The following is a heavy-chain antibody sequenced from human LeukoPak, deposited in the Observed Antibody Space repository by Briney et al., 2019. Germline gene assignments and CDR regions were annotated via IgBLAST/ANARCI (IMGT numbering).Heavy chain of an antibody. D-gene: IGHD3-9*01. CDR1: GGSISSYY. CDR2: IYYSGST. Sequence: SETLSLTCTVSGGSISSYYWSWIRQPPGKGLEWIGYIYYSGSTNYNPPLKSRVTISVDTSKNQFSLKLSSVTAADTAVYYCARTPQYDISTGYLLYFDYWGQGTLVTVSS. V-gene: IGHV4-59*01. J-gene: IGHJ4*02. CDR3: ARTPQYDISTGYLLYFDY.